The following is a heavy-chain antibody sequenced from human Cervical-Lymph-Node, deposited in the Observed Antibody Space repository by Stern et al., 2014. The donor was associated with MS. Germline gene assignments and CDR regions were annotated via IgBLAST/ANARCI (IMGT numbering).Heavy chain of an antibody. CDR2: VFPVFGTP. J-gene: IGHJ5*02. CDR3: ALSSETSDRWYSLGYDL. CDR1: GGTFSKFP. V-gene: IGHV1-69*01. Sequence: QVQLVQSGAEVTKPGSSGKVSCKASGGTFSKFPSSWVRQAPGQGLEWMGGVFPVFGTPTYAQEFRGRVTITADVYTSTVYMELSSLRSDDTAVYYCALSSETSDRWYSLGYDLWGQGTLVTVSS. D-gene: IGHD6-13*01.